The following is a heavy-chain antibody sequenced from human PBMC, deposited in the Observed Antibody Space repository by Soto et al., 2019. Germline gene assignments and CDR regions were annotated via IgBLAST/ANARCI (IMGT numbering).Heavy chain of an antibody. CDR3: AKDKGDIAVVYYYYYYYMDV. V-gene: IGHV3-23*01. J-gene: IGHJ6*03. D-gene: IGHD2-2*01. CDR1: GFIFNNHA. Sequence: GGSLRLSCTASGFIFNNHAMNWVRQAPGKGLEWVSAISGSGDSTYYADSVEGRFTISRDNSKNTLYLQMNSLRAEDTAVYYCAKDKGDIAVVYYYYYYYMDVWGKGTTVTVSS. CDR2: ISGSGDST.